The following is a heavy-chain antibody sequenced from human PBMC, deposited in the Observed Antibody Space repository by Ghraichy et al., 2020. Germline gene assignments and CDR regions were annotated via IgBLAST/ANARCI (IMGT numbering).Heavy chain of an antibody. V-gene: IGHV3-11*04. CDR3: ARGRNYFDY. J-gene: IGHJ4*02. CDR1: GFTFSDSY. CDR2: ISSTSNTI. Sequence: LSLTCAASGFTFSDSYMTWIRQAPGKGLEWISYISSTSNTIHYADSVEGRFTISRDNAKNSLYLQMNSLRAEDMAVYYCARGRNYFDYWGQGTLVTVSS.